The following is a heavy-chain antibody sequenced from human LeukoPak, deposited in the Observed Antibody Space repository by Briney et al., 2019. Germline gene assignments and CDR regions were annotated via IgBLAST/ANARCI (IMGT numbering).Heavy chain of an antibody. CDR3: ARDRSYYGSGSPTGY. CDR2: ISSSSSTI. Sequence: PGGSLRLSCAASGFTFSDYYMSWIRQAPGKGLEWVSYISSSSSTIYYADSVKGRFTISRDNAKNSLYLQMNSLRAEDTAVYYCARDRSYYGSGSPTGYWGQGTLVTVSS. CDR1: GFTFSDYY. D-gene: IGHD3-10*01. J-gene: IGHJ4*02. V-gene: IGHV3-11*01.